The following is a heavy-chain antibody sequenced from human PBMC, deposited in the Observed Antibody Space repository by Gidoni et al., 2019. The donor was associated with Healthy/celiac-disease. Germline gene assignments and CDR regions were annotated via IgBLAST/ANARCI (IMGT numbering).Heavy chain of an antibody. J-gene: IGHJ4*02. D-gene: IGHD2-15*01. V-gene: IGHV3-30-3*01. CDR2: ISYDGSNK. Sequence: QVQLVESGGGVVQPGRSLRLSCAASGFPFSSYAMHWVRQAPGKGLEWVAVISYDGSNKYYADSVKGRFTISRDNSKNTLYLQMNSLRAEDTAVYYCARYVVVVAAFDYWGQGTLVTVSS. CDR3: ARYVVVVAAFDY. CDR1: GFPFSSYA.